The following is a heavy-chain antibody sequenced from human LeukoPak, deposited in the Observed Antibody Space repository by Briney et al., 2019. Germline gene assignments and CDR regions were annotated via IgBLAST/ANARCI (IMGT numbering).Heavy chain of an antibody. V-gene: IGHV1-2*02. CDR2: INPNSGGT. Sequence: ASVKVSCKASGYTFTGYYMHWVRQAPGQGLEWMGWINPNSGGTNYAQKFQGRVTMTRDTSISTAYMEPSRLRSDDTAVYYCARAEPYYDTQGSWFDPWGQGTLVTVSS. CDR1: GYTFTGYY. CDR3: ARAEPYYDTQGSWFDP. J-gene: IGHJ5*02. D-gene: IGHD3-22*01.